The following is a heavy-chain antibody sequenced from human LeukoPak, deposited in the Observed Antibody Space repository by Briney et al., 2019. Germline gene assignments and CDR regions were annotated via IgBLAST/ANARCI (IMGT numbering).Heavy chain of an antibody. CDR1: GGSISSSNW. CDR3: AREPRYCSSTSCYPVGWFDP. CDR2: IYHSGST. D-gene: IGHD2-2*01. Sequence: PSETLSLTRAVSGGSISSSNWWSWVRQPPGKGLEWIGEIYHSGSTNYNPSLKSRVTISVDKSKNQFSLKLSSVTAADTAVYYCAREPRYCSSTSCYPVGWFDPWGQGTLVTVSS. J-gene: IGHJ5*02. V-gene: IGHV4-4*02.